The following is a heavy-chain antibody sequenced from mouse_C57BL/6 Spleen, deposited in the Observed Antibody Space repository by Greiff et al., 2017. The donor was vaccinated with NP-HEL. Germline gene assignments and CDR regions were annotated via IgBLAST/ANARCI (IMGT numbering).Heavy chain of an antibody. D-gene: IGHD1-1*01. CDR2: IDPNSGGT. Sequence: QVQLKQPGAELVKPGASVKLSCKASGYTFTSYWMHWVKQRPGRGLEWIGRIDPNSGGTKYNEKFKSKATLTVDKPSSTAYMQLSSLTSEDSAVYYCARSPPTVVAGGYWGQGTTLTVSS. V-gene: IGHV1-72*01. CDR3: ARSPPTVVAGGY. J-gene: IGHJ2*01. CDR1: GYTFTSYW.